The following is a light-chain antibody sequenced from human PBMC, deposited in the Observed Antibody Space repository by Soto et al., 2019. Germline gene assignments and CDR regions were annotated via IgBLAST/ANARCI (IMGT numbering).Light chain of an antibody. Sequence: QSALTQPASVSGSPGQSITISCTGTSSDVVGYNYVSWYQQHPGKAPKLMIYDVSNRPSGVSNRFSGSKSGNTASLTISGLQAEDEDDYYCSSYTSSSTLVFGGGTKVTVL. CDR1: SSDVVGYNY. V-gene: IGLV2-14*01. CDR2: DVS. J-gene: IGLJ2*01. CDR3: SSYTSSSTLV.